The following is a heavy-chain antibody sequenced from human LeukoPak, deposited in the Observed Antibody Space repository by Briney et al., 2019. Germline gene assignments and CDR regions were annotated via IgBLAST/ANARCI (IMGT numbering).Heavy chain of an antibody. CDR1: GFTFSSYA. V-gene: IGHV3-23*01. D-gene: IGHD3/OR15-3a*01. J-gene: IGHJ4*02. CDR3: AKRWTYIDY. CDR2: ISGSGGST. Sequence: GGSLRPSCAASGFTFSSYAMSWVRQAPGKGLEWVSAISGSGGSTYYADSVKGRFTIFRDNSKKTLYLQMNSLRAEDTAVYYCAKRWTYIDYWGQGTLVTVSS.